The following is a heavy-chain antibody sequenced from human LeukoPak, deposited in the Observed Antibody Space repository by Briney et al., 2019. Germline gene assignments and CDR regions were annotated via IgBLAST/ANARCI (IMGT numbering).Heavy chain of an antibody. CDR3: ARAPVLLWFGEYGPRDAFDI. Sequence: GGSLRLSCAASGFSFSSQWMSWVRQAPGKGLEWVAIINQAGTGKYYVDSVKGRFTISRDNAENSLYLQMNSLRAEDTAVHYCARAPVLLWFGEYGPRDAFDIWGQGTMVTVSS. CDR1: GFSFSSQW. D-gene: IGHD3-10*01. CDR2: INQAGTGK. V-gene: IGHV3-7*01. J-gene: IGHJ3*02.